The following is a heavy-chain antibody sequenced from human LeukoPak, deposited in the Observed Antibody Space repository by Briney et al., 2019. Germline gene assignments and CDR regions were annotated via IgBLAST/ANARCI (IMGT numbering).Heavy chain of an antibody. V-gene: IGHV1-8*03. CDR2: MNPNSGNT. J-gene: IGHJ4*02. CDR1: GYTFTSYD. Sequence: ASVKVSCKASGYTFTSYDITWVRQATGQGLEWMGWMNPNSGNTGYAQKFQGRVTITRNTSISTAYMELSSLRSEDTAVYYCAREIAAAAIDYWGQGTLVTVSS. D-gene: IGHD6-13*01. CDR3: AREIAAAAIDY.